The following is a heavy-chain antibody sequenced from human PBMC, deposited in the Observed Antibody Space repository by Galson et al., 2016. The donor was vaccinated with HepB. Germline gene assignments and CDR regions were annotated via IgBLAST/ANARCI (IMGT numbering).Heavy chain of an antibody. Sequence: SLRLSCAASGFTFSNYDMSWVRQAPGRGLEWVSGISGSGASTTYADSVKGRFTISRGNSKNALHLQMNSLRAEDTAMYFCARHFSGSYLGQGTLVTVSS. CDR2: ISGSGAST. V-gene: IGHV3-23*01. CDR1: GFTFSNYD. J-gene: IGHJ4*02. CDR3: ARHFSGSY. D-gene: IGHD3-22*01.